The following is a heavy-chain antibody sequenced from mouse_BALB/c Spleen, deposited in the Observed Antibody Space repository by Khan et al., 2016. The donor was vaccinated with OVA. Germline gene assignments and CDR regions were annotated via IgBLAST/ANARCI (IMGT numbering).Heavy chain of an antibody. CDR1: GDSITRGY. CDR3: AGELRGFAY. CDR2: ISDSGNT. J-gene: IGHJ3*01. D-gene: IGHD1-1*01. V-gene: IGHV3-8*02. Sequence: EVQLQESGPSLVKPSQTLSLTCYVTGDSITRGYWNWIRKFPGNKLDYMGYISDSGNTYCNPSLKSRISITRDTSKNQYYLQLNTVTTEDTATYYCAGELRGFAYWGQGTLVTVSA.